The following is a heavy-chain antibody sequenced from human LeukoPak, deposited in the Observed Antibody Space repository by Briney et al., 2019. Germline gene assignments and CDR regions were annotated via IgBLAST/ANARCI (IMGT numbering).Heavy chain of an antibody. J-gene: IGHJ4*02. CDR2: ISVSGGAT. Sequence: GGSLRLSCAASGFTFSSYAMNWVRQAPGKGLEWVSAISVSGGATYYADSVKGRFTMSRDNSKNTLYLQMNSLRAEDTAVYYCAKGAYYHGSGRYFDYWGQGTLVTVSS. CDR1: GFTFSSYA. CDR3: AKGAYYHGSGRYFDY. V-gene: IGHV3-23*01. D-gene: IGHD3-10*01.